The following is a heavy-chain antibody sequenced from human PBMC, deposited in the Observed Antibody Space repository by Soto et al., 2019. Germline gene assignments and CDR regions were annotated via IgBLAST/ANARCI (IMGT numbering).Heavy chain of an antibody. J-gene: IGHJ6*02. CDR3: ARDCSGGSCYPGMDV. CDR2: INRSGGTI. CDR1: GFTFSSFE. Sequence: GALRLSCAASGFTFSSFEMNWVRQAPGKGLEWLSYINRSGGTIYHADSVKGRFTISRDNAKNSLYLQMNSLRAEDTAVYFCARDCSGGSCYPGMDVWGQGTTVTVSS. V-gene: IGHV3-48*03. D-gene: IGHD2-15*01.